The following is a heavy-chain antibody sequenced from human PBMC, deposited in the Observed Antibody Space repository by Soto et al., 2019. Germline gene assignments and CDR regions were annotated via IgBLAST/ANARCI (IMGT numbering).Heavy chain of an antibody. CDR3: VGTGTTDDY. D-gene: IGHD4-17*01. CDR2: IYYSGDS. Sequence: SVTLALTCTVSCASVSSGDYYCSTIRQSPGNGLEWIGYIYYSGDSYYNPSLKGRLTNSIDKSKNQFSLILNSVTVADTAIYYCVGTGTTDDYWGRGTLVTVSS. CDR1: CASVSSGDYY. J-gene: IGHJ4*02. V-gene: IGHV4-30-4*01.